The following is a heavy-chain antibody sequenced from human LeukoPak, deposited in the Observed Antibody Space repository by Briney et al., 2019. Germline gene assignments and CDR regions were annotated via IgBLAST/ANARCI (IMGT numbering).Heavy chain of an antibody. CDR1: GCTFSSYE. CDR3: ARDWVPRGKILGYCSGGSCYFDY. Sequence: PWGSLRLSCAASGCTFSSYEMNWVRQAPGKGLEWVSYISSSGSTIYYADSVKGRFTISRDNAKNSLYLQMNSLRAEDTAVYYCARDWVPRGKILGYCSGGSCYFDYWGQGTLVTVSS. V-gene: IGHV3-48*03. J-gene: IGHJ4*02. CDR2: ISSSGSTI. D-gene: IGHD2-15*01.